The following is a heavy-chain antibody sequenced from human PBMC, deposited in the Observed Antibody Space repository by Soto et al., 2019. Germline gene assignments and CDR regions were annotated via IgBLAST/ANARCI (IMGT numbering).Heavy chain of an antibody. D-gene: IGHD3-9*01. Sequence: GGSLRLSCAASGFTFSSYAMSWVRQAPGKGLEWVSAISGSGGSTYYADSVKGRFTISRDNAKNTLYLQMNSLRAEDTAVYYCARDGLAGVVFYDILTGPPRYWGQGTLVTVSS. J-gene: IGHJ4*02. CDR1: GFTFSSYA. CDR3: ARDGLAGVVFYDILTGPPRY. CDR2: ISGSGGST. V-gene: IGHV3-23*01.